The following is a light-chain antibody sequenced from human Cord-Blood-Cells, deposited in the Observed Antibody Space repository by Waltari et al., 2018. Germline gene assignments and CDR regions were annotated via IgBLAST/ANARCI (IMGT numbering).Light chain of an antibody. CDR1: ALPQKY. V-gene: IGLV3-10*01. CDR3: YSTDSSGNHYV. J-gene: IGLJ1*01. Sequence: SYELTQPPSASVSPGQTARITCSGDALPQKYAYLYQQKSGQAPVLVIYEDSKRPPGIPERFSGSSSGTMATLTISGAQVEDEADYYCYSTDSSGNHYVFGTGTKVTVL. CDR2: EDS.